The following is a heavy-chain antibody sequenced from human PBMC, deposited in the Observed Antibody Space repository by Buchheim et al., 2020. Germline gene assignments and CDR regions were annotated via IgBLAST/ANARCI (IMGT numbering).Heavy chain of an antibody. CDR2: LKSKSDGGTT. CDR1: GFTFSNAW. J-gene: IGHJ4*02. V-gene: IGHV3-15*01. Sequence: EVQLVESGGGLVKPGGSLRLSCAASGFTFSNAWMSWVRQAPGKGLEWVGRLKSKSDGGTTDYAAPVKGRFTISRDDSKNTLFLQVNSLKTEDTAAYYCTTDSDHCSGGNCYGYFDYWGQGTL. CDR3: TTDSDHCSGGNCYGYFDY. D-gene: IGHD2-15*01.